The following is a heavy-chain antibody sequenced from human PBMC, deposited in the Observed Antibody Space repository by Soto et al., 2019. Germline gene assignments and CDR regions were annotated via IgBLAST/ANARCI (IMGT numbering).Heavy chain of an antibody. J-gene: IGHJ6*02. CDR3: AVVRGVRGGMDV. V-gene: IGHV1-69*12. Sequence: QVQLVQSGAEVKKPGSSVKVSCKASGGTFSSYAISWVRQAPGQGLEWMGGIIPIFGTANYAQKFQGRVKSTAGESTRTADMELGSLGSEDTAVYYCAVVRGVRGGMDVWGQGSTVTVSS. D-gene: IGHD3-10*01. CDR1: GGTFSSYA. CDR2: IIPIFGTA.